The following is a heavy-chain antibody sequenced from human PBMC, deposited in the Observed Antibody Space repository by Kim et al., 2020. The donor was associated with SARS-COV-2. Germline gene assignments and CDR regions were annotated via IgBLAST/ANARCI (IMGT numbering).Heavy chain of an antibody. J-gene: IGHJ4*02. CDR1: GGTFSSYA. D-gene: IGHD1-26*01. CDR3: ARGGGSYDYYFDY. Sequence: SVKVSCKASGGTFSSYAISWVRQAPGQGLEWMGRIIPILGIANYAQKFQGRVTITADKSTSTAYMELSSLRSEDTAVYYCARGGGSYDYYFDYWGQGTLVTVSS. CDR2: IIPILGIA. V-gene: IGHV1-69*04.